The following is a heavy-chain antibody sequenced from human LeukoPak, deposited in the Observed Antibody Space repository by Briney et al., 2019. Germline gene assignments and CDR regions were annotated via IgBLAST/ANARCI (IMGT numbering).Heavy chain of an antibody. CDR3: AKESGYDSSGYFDS. Sequence: PGGSLRLSCAASGFTFSSYAMSWVRQAPGKGLEWVSAISGSGDSTYYADSVKGRFPISRDNSKNTLYLHMNSLRAEDTAVYYCAKESGYDSSGYFDSWGQGTLVTVSS. CDR2: ISGSGDST. J-gene: IGHJ4*02. V-gene: IGHV3-23*01. CDR1: GFTFSSYA. D-gene: IGHD3-22*01.